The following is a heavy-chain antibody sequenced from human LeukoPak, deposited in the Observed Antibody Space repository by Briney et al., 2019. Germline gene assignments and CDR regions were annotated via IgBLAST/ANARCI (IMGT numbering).Heavy chain of an antibody. CDR1: GGTFSSYA. CDR2: IIPIFGTA. J-gene: IGHJ5*02. Sequence: GASVKVSCKASGGTFSSYAISWVRQAPGQGLEWMGGIIPIFGTANYAQKFQGRVAITADESTSTAYMELSSLRSEDMAVYYCARENSGWYDHWGQGTLVTVSS. V-gene: IGHV1-69*13. D-gene: IGHD6-19*01. CDR3: ARENSGWYDH.